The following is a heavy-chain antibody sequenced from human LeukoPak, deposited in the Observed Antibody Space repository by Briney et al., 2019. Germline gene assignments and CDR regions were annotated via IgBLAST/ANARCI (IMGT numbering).Heavy chain of an antibody. Sequence: ASVKVSCKTSGYTFTTFAMRWVRQAPGQRLEWMGWINAGNGHTKYSQDFQGRITITRDTSASAVYMELSSLTSDDMAVYYCARGRGTAGSDRDFYYYYYMDVWGTGTTVTVSS. V-gene: IGHV1-3*03. D-gene: IGHD6-13*01. CDR3: ARGRGTAGSDRDFYYYYYMDV. CDR1: GYTFTTFA. CDR2: INAGNGHT. J-gene: IGHJ6*03.